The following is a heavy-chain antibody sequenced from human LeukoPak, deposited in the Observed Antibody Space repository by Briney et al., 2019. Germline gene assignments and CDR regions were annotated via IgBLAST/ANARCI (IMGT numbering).Heavy chain of an antibody. CDR1: GYTLTGYH. J-gene: IGHJ4*02. D-gene: IGHD2-21*02. Sequence: ASVKVSCKASGYTLTGYHMHWVRQAPGQGLGGMGWINPNSGGTNYAQKFQGRVTMTRDTSISTAYMELRRLRSDDTAVYYCARDPMVTPIGYFDYWGQGTLVTVSS. CDR2: INPNSGGT. V-gene: IGHV1-2*02. CDR3: ARDPMVTPIGYFDY.